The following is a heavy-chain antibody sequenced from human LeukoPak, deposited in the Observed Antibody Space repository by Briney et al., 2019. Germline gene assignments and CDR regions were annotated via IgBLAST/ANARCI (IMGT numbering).Heavy chain of an antibody. CDR1: GFTFSTYT. CDR2: IGNNGGGI. J-gene: IGHJ4*02. Sequence: GGSLRLSCAASGFTFSTYTMYWVRHPPGKRLEWVSIIGNNGGGIHYADSVRGRFTISRDNSKNALYLQMNSLRVEDTAVYYSAIDPNCGTHSWGQGVLVTVSS. V-gene: IGHV3-23*01. D-gene: IGHD7-27*01. CDR3: AIDPNCGTHS.